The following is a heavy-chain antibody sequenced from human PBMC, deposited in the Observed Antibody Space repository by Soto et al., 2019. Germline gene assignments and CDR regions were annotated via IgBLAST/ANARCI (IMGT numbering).Heavy chain of an antibody. V-gene: IGHV3-23*01. CDR2: VTNTGGDK. CDR1: GFAFSNNA. CDR3: ARASGESYPGSRVFVS. Sequence: PGGSLRLSCAASGFAFSNNAMSWVRQAPGKGLELVSIVTNTGGDKLYADSVKGRFIISRDNSKSTLYLQMNSLRAEDSAIYYCARASGESYPGSRVFVSWGQGIRVTVSS. J-gene: IGHJ4*02. D-gene: IGHD3-10*01.